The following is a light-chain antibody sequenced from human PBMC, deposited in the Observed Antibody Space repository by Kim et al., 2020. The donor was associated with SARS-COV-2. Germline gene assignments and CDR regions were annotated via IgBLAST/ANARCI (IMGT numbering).Light chain of an antibody. V-gene: IGKV3-11*01. CDR2: DAA. J-gene: IGKJ4*01. CDR1: HNVAIS. CDR3: QQSGSWTPAVT. Sequence: PGERATLTSAAIHNVAISLAWYQQTPGQPPRLLIYDAAIRDAGITDRFSGSGSGTDFTLTIASLAPEDFAVYYCQQSGSWTPAVTFGGGTKVDIK.